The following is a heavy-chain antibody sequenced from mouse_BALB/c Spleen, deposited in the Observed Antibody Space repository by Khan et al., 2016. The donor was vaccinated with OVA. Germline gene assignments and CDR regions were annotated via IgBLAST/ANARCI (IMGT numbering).Heavy chain of an antibody. V-gene: IGHV9-3-1*01. J-gene: IGHJ4*01. CDR1: GYTFTNYG. CDR3: GRGGRRAMDY. Sequence: QFQLVQSGPDLKKPGETVKISCKAAGYTFTNYGINWVKQAPGKGLKWMGWIYTYTGEPTYADDFKGRFAFSLETSASTAYLQINNLKNEDTAIYFCGRGGRRAMDYWGQGTSVTVSS. CDR2: IYTYTGEP. D-gene: IGHD3-3*01.